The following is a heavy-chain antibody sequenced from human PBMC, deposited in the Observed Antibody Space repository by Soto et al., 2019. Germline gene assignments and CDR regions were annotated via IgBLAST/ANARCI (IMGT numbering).Heavy chain of an antibody. J-gene: IGHJ6*02. Sequence: QVQLVQSGAEVKKPGASVKVSCKASGYTFTSYGISWVRQAPGQGLEWMGWISAYNGNTKYAQKLQGRVTMTTDTSTSEAYMELSSLRSDDTAVYYCARYSSGSLLNGYYYYGMDVWGQGTTVTVSS. CDR2: ISAYNGNT. D-gene: IGHD1-26*01. V-gene: IGHV1-18*01. CDR3: ARYSSGSLLNGYYYYGMDV. CDR1: GYTFTSYG.